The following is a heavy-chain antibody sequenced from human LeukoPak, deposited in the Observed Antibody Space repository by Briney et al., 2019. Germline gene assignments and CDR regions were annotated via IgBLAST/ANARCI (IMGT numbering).Heavy chain of an antibody. D-gene: IGHD1-26*01. CDR3: ARDPYSGSYGNYYYYFMDV. CDR2: ITSGSSYI. V-gene: IGHV3-21*01. Sequence: GGSLRLSCAASGFTFSSSSMNWVRQAPGKGLEWVSSITSGSSYIYYADSVKGRFIISRDNAKNSLYLQMNSLRAEDTAVYYCARDPYSGSYGNYYYYFMDVWGKGTTVTISS. CDR1: GFTFSSSS. J-gene: IGHJ6*03.